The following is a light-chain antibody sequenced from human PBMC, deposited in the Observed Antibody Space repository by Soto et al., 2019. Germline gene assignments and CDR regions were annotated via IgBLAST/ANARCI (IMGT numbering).Light chain of an antibody. CDR1: QGISNY. Sequence: GDRVTITCRASQGISNYLAWCQQKPGKVPKVLIYAATTLQSGVPSRFSGSGSGTDFTLTISSLEPEDFAVYYCHQRSNWPRTFGQGTKLEIK. CDR3: HQRSNWPRT. J-gene: IGKJ2*01. CDR2: AAT. V-gene: IGKV1-27*01.